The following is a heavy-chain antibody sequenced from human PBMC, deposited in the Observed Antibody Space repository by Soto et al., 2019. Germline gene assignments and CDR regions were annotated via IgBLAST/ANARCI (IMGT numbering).Heavy chain of an antibody. J-gene: IGHJ4*01. Sequence: PGGSLRLSCAASGFTFSDYYMSWVRQAPGKGLEFVSYITSSSNTIYYADSVRGRFTVSRDNAKNSLYLQMNSLRAEDTAVYYCARDTSGKIAGFDYWGQGTLVTVSS. D-gene: IGHD3-10*01. CDR3: ARDTSGKIAGFDY. CDR1: GFTFSDYY. CDR2: ITSSSNTI. V-gene: IGHV3-11*01.